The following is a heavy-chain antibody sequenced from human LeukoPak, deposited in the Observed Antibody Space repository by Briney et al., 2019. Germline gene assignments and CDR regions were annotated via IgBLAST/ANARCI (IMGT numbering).Heavy chain of an antibody. CDR2: INPNSGGT. J-gene: IGHJ4*02. V-gene: IGHV1-2*02. D-gene: IGHD5-24*01. CDR3: ANRRDGYNSGFDY. CDR1: GYTFIDYY. Sequence: ASVKVSCKASGYTFIDYYIHWVRQAPGQGLEWMGWINPNSGGTNYAQKFQGRVTMTRDTSISTAYMELSRLRSDDTAVYYCANRRDGYNSGFDYWGQGTLVTVSS.